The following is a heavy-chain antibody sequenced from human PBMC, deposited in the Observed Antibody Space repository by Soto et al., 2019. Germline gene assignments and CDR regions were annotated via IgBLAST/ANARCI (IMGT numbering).Heavy chain of an antibody. Sequence: QITLKESGPTLVKPTQTLTLTCTFSGFSLSTSGVGVGWIRQPPGKALEWLALIYWDDDKRYSPSLKSRLTITKDTSKNQVVLTMTNMDPVDTATYYCALHPTTMTTWHFDYWGQGTLVTVSS. CDR1: GFSLSTSGVG. CDR2: IYWDDDK. V-gene: IGHV2-5*02. D-gene: IGHD4-17*01. J-gene: IGHJ4*02. CDR3: ALHPTTMTTWHFDY.